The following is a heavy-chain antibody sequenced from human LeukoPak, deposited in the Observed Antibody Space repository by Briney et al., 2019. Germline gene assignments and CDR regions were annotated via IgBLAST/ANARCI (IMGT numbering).Heavy chain of an antibody. V-gene: IGHV3-74*01. Sequence: GGSLRLSCAASGFTLSSYWMHWVRQAPGKGLVWVSRIKSGGSTTNYADSVKGRFTISRDNAKNTLYLQMNSLRAEDTAVYYCAELGITMIGGVWGKGTTVTISS. CDR2: IKSGGSTT. CDR3: AELGITMIGGV. CDR1: GFTLSSYW. J-gene: IGHJ6*04. D-gene: IGHD3-10*02.